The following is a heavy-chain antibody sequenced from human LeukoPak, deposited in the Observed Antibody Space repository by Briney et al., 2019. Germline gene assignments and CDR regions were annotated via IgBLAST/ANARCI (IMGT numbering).Heavy chain of an antibody. CDR2: ITDSGST. CDR3: TRGTIMVRGVRYFDY. CDR1: GGSISSGGHY. J-gene: IGHJ4*02. V-gene: IGHV4-31*03. D-gene: IGHD3-10*01. Sequence: PSETLSLTCTVSGGSISSGGHYWSWIRQHPGKGLEWIGHITDSGSTYYNPSLESRVTTSIDTSKNQFSLKLRSVTAADTAVYFCTRGTIMVRGVRYFDYWGQGTLVTVSS.